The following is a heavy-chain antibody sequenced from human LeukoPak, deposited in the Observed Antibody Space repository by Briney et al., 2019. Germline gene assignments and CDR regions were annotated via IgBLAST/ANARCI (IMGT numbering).Heavy chain of an antibody. CDR3: AREDRSGPHS. J-gene: IGHJ4*02. CDR2: ISYDGSNK. D-gene: IGHD3-22*01. Sequence: GGSLRLSCAASGFTFSSYAMHWVRQAPGKGLEWVAVISYDGSNKYYADSVKGRFTISRDNAKNSLYLQMNSLRAEDTAVYYCAREDRSGPHSWGQGTLVTVPS. V-gene: IGHV3-30-3*01. CDR1: GFTFSSYA.